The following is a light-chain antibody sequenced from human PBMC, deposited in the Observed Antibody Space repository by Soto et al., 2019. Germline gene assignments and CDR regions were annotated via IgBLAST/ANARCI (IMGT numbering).Light chain of an antibody. V-gene: IGKV3-20*01. CDR3: QQYGRSPPMYT. CDR2: GAS. CDR1: QSVSSSY. Sequence: EIVLTQSPGTLSLSPGERATLSCRASQSVSSSYLAWYQQKPGQAPRLLIYGASSRATGIPDRFSGSGSGTDFTLTISRLEPEDFAVYYGQQYGRSPPMYTFGQGTKLEIK. J-gene: IGKJ2*01.